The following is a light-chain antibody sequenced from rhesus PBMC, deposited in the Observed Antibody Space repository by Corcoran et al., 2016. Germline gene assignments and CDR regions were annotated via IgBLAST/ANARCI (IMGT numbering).Light chain of an antibody. CDR1: QGISSY. J-gene: IGKJ1*01. CDR2: DES. Sequence: DIQLTQSPSSLSASVGDRVTITCRASQGISSYLAWYQQKSGKAPKSLIYDESNLQSGVPSRFSGSGSGTEFTLTISSLQPEDFATYYCQQRNSYPRTFGQGTKVEIK. CDR3: QQRNSYPRT. V-gene: IGKV1-38*01.